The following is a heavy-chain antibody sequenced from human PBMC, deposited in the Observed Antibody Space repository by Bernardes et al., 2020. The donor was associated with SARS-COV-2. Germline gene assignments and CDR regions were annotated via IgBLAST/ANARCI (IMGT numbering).Heavy chain of an antibody. Sequence: SESLSLTCTVSGGSISSYYWSWIRQPAGKGLEWIGRIYTSGSTNYNPSLKSRVTMSVDTSKNQFSLKLSSVTAADTAVYYCARGGNIVATNEDFDYWGQGTLVTVSS. CDR2: IYTSGST. CDR1: GGSISSYY. D-gene: IGHD5-12*01. J-gene: IGHJ4*02. CDR3: ARGGNIVATNEDFDY. V-gene: IGHV4-4*07.